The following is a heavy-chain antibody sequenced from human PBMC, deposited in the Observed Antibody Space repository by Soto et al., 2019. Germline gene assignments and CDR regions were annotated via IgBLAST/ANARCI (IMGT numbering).Heavy chain of an antibody. V-gene: IGHV4-4*07. Sequence: PSETLSLTCTVSGGSISGYFWSWIRQPAGKGLEWIGRIYAGGDVNYNPSLKSRVTMSIDTSENQFSLKLSSVTAADTAVYFCARDGPTTVTRFDYWGQGALVTVSS. J-gene: IGHJ4*02. D-gene: IGHD4-17*01. CDR2: IYAGGDV. CDR1: GGSISGYF. CDR3: ARDGPTTVTRFDY.